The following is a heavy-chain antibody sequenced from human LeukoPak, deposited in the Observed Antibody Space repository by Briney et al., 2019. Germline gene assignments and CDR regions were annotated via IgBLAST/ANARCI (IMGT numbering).Heavy chain of an antibody. CDR3: ARHCSSTSCSPLNYYYMDV. J-gene: IGHJ6*03. V-gene: IGHV4-39*01. D-gene: IGHD2-2*01. Sequence: PSETLSLTCTVSGGSISSSSYYWGWIRQPPGKGLEWIGSIYYSGSTYYNPSLKSRVTISVDTSKNQFSLKLSSVTAADTAVYYCARHCSSTSCSPLNYYYMDVWGKGTTVTVSS. CDR1: GGSISSSSYY. CDR2: IYYSGST.